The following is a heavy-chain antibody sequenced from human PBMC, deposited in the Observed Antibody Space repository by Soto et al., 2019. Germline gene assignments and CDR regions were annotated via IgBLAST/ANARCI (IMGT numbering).Heavy chain of an antibody. CDR1: GYSFTSYW. V-gene: IGHV5-51*01. CDR3: ARPLYYYDSSGYDYGMDV. CDR2: IYPGDSDT. J-gene: IGHJ6*02. D-gene: IGHD3-22*01. Sequence: GESLKISCKGSGYSFTSYWIGWVRQMPGKGLEWMGIIYPGDSDTRYSPSFQGQVTISADKSISTAYLQWSSLKASDTAMYYCARPLYYYDSSGYDYGMDVWGQGTTVTVPS.